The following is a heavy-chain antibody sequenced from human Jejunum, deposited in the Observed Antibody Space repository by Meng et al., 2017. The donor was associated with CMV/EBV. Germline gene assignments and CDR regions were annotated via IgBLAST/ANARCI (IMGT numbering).Heavy chain of an antibody. CDR2: IGNSGTAT. CDR1: GLTFSTYA. J-gene: IGHJ4*02. Sequence: CAASGLTFSTYAMSWVRQAPGKGLEWVSTIGNSGTATYYADSVKGRFTISRDNSKSTLYLQMNSLRADDTAVYYCARSPIAVAGAEGYWGQGALVTVSS. CDR3: ARSPIAVAGAEGY. V-gene: IGHV3-23*01. D-gene: IGHD6-19*01.